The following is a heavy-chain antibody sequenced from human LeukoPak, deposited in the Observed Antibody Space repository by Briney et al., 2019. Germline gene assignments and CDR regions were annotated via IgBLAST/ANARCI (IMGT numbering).Heavy chain of an antibody. CDR2: ISGSGGGT. CDR3: AKNRGAGSHYYYHMNV. CDR1: GFTFSTYA. V-gene: IGHV3-23*01. J-gene: IGHJ6*03. Sequence: GGSLRLSCAASGFTFSTYAMSWVRQAAGKGLEWISLISGSGGGTYYADSVKGRFTISRDNSKDTLYLQLNSLRVEDTAVYYCAKNRGAGSHYYYHMNVWGKGTTVTVSS. D-gene: IGHD1-26*01.